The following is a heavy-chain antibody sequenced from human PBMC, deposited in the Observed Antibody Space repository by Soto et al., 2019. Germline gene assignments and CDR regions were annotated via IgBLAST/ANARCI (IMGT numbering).Heavy chain of an antibody. CDR1: VYNFTSYG. Sequence: SVKLSCKASVYNFTSYGISWLRQAPGQGREWMGWISAYNGNTNCAQKLQGRVTMTTDTSTSTAYMELRSLRSDDTAVYYCATDTAMLYYGMDVWGQGTTVTVSS. V-gene: IGHV1-18*01. D-gene: IGHD5-18*01. J-gene: IGHJ6*02. CDR3: ATDTAMLYYGMDV. CDR2: ISAYNGNT.